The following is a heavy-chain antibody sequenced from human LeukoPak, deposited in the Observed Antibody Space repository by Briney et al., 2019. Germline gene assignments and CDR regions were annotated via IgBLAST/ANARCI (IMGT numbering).Heavy chain of an antibody. V-gene: IGHV3-23*01. D-gene: IGHD3-10*01. CDR1: GFTFSNYA. CDR3: ARMVRGVINPCDH. CDR2: ISNSGSFT. J-gene: IGHJ4*02. Sequence: GSLRLSCAASGFTFSNYAMSWVRQAPGKGLEWVSAISNSGSFTYFADSVKGRFTISRDNSKNTLFLQMNSLRADDTAVYYCARMVRGVINPCDHWGQGTLVTVSS.